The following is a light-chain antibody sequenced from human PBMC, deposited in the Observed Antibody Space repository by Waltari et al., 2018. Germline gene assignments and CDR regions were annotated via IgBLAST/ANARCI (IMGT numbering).Light chain of an antibody. Sequence: QSALTQPPSASGSPGQSVTISCTATSRNVGGYNSVPWYQQHPGKAPKLMIYEVSKRPSGVPDRFSGSKSGNTASLTVSGLQAEDEADYYCSSYAGSNNFVFGTGTKVTVL. CDR2: EVS. CDR3: SSYAGSNNFV. CDR1: SRNVGGYNS. J-gene: IGLJ1*01. V-gene: IGLV2-8*01.